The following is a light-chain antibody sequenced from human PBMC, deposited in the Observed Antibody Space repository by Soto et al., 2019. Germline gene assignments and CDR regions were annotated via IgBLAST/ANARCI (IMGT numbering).Light chain of an antibody. CDR3: QQSASWPWT. CDR2: GES. Sequence: EIVITQSPATLSVSPGERATLSCRARQGVRNFLAWYQQKPGQAPRLLISGESTRATGIPARFSGSGSGTDFTLTISSLQSEDFAVYYCQQSASWPWTFGQGTKVEIK. CDR1: QGVRNF. J-gene: IGKJ1*01. V-gene: IGKV3-15*01.